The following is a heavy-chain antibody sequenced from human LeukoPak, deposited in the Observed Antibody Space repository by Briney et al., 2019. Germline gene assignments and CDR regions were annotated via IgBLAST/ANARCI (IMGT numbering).Heavy chain of an antibody. CDR3: ARVRYYGSGSYYKGWFDP. Sequence: KPSETLSLTCAVYGGSFSGYYWSWIRQPPGKGLEWIGEINHSGSTNYNPSLKSRVTISVDTSKNQFSLKLSSVTAADTAVYYCARVRYYGSGSYYKGWFDPWGQGTLVTVSS. J-gene: IGHJ5*02. V-gene: IGHV4-34*01. CDR2: INHSGST. D-gene: IGHD3-10*01. CDR1: GGSFSGYY.